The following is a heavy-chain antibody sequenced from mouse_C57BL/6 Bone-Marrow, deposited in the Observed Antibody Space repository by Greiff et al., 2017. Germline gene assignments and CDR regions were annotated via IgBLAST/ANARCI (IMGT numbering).Heavy chain of an antibody. CDR2: IWGVGST. D-gene: IGHD2-1*01. V-gene: IGHV2-6*01. CDR3: ASLLPQGAY. CDR1: GFSLTSYG. Sequence: VKLMESGPGLVAPSQSLSITCTVSGFSLTSYGVDWVRQSPGKGLEWLGAIWGVGSTNYNSALKSRLSISKDNSKSQVFLKMNSLQTDDTAMYCCASLLPQGAYWGQGTLVTVSA. J-gene: IGHJ3*01.